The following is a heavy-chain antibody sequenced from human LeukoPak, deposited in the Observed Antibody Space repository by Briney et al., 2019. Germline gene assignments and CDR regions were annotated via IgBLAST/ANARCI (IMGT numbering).Heavy chain of an antibody. V-gene: IGHV3-53*01. J-gene: IGHJ4*02. D-gene: IGHD5/OR15-5a*01. CDR2: IYSGGST. Sequence: GGSLRLSCAASGFTVSSNYMSWVRQAPGKGLEWASVIYSGGSTYYADSVKGRFTISRDNSKNTLYLQMNSLRAEDTAVYYCARVYDFSYFDYWGQGTLVTVSS. CDR3: ARVYDFSYFDY. CDR1: GFTVSSNY.